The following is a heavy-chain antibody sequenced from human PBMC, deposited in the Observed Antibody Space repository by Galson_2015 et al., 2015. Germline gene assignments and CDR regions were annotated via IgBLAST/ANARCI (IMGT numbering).Heavy chain of an antibody. CDR1: GYTFTSYD. CDR2: MNPNSGIT. Sequence: SVKVSCKASGYTFTSYDINWVRQAPGQGLEWMGWMNPNSGITGYAQKFQGRVTMTRNNSISTAYMELSSLRSEDTAVYYCARGTYYYDSSGYSEWGQGTMVTVSS. D-gene: IGHD3-22*01. CDR3: ARGTYYYDSSGYSE. V-gene: IGHV1-8*01. J-gene: IGHJ3*01.